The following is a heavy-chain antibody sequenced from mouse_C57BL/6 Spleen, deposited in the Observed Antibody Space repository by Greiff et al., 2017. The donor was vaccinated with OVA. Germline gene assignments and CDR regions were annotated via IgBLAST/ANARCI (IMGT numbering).Heavy chain of an antibody. V-gene: IGHV1-82*01. Sequence: VQLQQSGPELVKPGASVKISCKASGYAFSSSWMNWVKQRPGTGLEWIGRIYPGDGDTNYNGKFKGKATLTADKSSSTAYMQLSSLTSEDSAVYFCARSYYGSKDAMDYWGQGTSVTVSS. D-gene: IGHD1-1*01. CDR2: IYPGDGDT. J-gene: IGHJ4*01. CDR3: ARSYYGSKDAMDY. CDR1: GYAFSSSW.